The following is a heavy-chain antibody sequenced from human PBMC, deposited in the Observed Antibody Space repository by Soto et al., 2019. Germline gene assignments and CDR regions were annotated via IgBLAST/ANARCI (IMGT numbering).Heavy chain of an antibody. V-gene: IGHV1-8*01. D-gene: IGHD2-8*01. CDR2: MNPDSGNT. J-gene: IGHJ5*02. CDR3: ARRRGSNGWFDL. Sequence: QVQLVQSGAEVKKPGASVKVSCKASGYTFNNYDINWVRQAPGQGLEWVGWMNPDSGNTGYAQNFQGRVTMTGNTSISSVYMELSSLTSEDTAVYYCARRRGSNGWFDLWGQGTLVTVSS. CDR1: GYTFNNYD.